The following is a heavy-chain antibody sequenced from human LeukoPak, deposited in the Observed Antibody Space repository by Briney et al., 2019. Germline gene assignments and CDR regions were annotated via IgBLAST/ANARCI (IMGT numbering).Heavy chain of an antibody. CDR2: IYYSGST. Sequence: SETLSLTCTVSGGSISSYYWSWVRQPPGKGREWIGYIYYSGSTNYNTSLTSRVTISVDTSKNQFSLKLSCVTAADTAVYYCARESSGSYLGRRYYYYYYYMDVWGKGTTVTVSS. D-gene: IGHD1-26*01. CDR1: GGSISSYY. J-gene: IGHJ6*03. CDR3: ARESSGSYLGRRYYYYYYYMDV. V-gene: IGHV4-59*01.